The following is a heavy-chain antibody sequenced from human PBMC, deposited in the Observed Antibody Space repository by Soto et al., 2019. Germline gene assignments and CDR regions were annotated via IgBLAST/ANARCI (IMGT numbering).Heavy chain of an antibody. V-gene: IGHV1-69*05. J-gene: IGHJ6*02. D-gene: IGHD2-15*01. CDR2: IIPIFSTP. CDR1: GGTFGNSA. CDR3: ARDKDRQQLGGNYYYGIDV. Sequence: QVQLVQSGAEVKKPGSSVTVSCKASGGTFGNSAISWVRQAPGQGLEWMGGIIPIFSTPDYAQKFQGRVTITPDESTTTAYMELTSLKSEDTAVYYCARDKDRQQLGGNYYYGIDVWGQGTTVTVSS.